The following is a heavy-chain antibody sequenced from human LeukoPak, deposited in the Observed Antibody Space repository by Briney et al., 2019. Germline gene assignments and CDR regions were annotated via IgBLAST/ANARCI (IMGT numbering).Heavy chain of an antibody. J-gene: IGHJ3*02. D-gene: IGHD6-19*01. V-gene: IGHV7-4-1*02. Sequence: AASVMVSCKASGYTFTSYAMNWVRQAPGQGLEWMGWINTNTGNPTYAQGFTGRFVFSLDTSVSTAYLQISSLKAEDTAVYYCARDIRRSLLAVPDAFDIWGQGTMVTVSS. CDR1: GYTFTSYA. CDR3: ARDIRRSLLAVPDAFDI. CDR2: INTNTGNP.